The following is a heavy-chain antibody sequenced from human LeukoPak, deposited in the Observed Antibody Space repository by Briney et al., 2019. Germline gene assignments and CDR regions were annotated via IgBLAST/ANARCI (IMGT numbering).Heavy chain of an antibody. CDR3: ARTSEHQSWGGVYYYYYYYGMDV. J-gene: IGHJ6*02. CDR2: IYYSGST. CDR1: GGSISSGGYY. Sequence: PSETLSLTCTVSGGSISSGGYYWSWIRQHPGKGLESIGYIYYSGSTNYNPSLKSRVTISVDTSKNQFSLKLSSVTAADTAVYYCARTSEHQSWGGVYYYYYYYGMDVWGQGTTVTVSS. V-gene: IGHV4-61*08. D-gene: IGHD3-22*01.